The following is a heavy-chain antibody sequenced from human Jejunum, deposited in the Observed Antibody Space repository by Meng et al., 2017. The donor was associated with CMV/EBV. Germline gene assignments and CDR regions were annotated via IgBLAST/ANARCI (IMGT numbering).Heavy chain of an antibody. V-gene: IGHV4-31*03. CDR2: IHYSGRT. J-gene: IGHJ5*02. CDR1: GDSITSGDYY. CDR3: ARQPGGPNWFDP. D-gene: IGHD1-26*01. Sequence: TVAGDSITSGDYYWSWIRQHPGKGLKWIGYIHYSGRTDYNPSLRSRASISIDTSKNQFSLKLNFLTAADTAVYYCARQPGGPNWFDPWGQGTLVTVSS.